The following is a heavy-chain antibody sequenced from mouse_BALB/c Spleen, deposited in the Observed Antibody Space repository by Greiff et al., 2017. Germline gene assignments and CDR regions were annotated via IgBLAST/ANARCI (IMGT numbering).Heavy chain of an antibody. Sequence: LQESGAELARPGASVKMSCKASGYTFTSYTMHWVKQRPGQGLEWIGYINPSSGYTNYNQKFKDKATLTADKSSSTAYMQLSSLTSEDSAVYYCARYDPLYYYAMDYWGQGTSVTVSS. D-gene: IGHD2-3*01. J-gene: IGHJ4*01. CDR3: ARYDPLYYYAMDY. V-gene: IGHV1-4*01. CDR2: INPSSGYT. CDR1: GYTFTSYT.